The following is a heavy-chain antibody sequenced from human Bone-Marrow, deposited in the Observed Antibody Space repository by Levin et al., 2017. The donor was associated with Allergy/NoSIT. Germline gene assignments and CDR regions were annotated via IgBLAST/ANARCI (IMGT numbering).Heavy chain of an antibody. D-gene: IGHD3-16*02. CDR1: GYTFTNYG. J-gene: IGHJ5*02. CDR2: ISAYNDNT. CDR3: ARGTLTGGYDYIGGRYRLSSWFDP. V-gene: IGHV1-18*01. Sequence: ASVKVSCKASGYTFTNYGFSWVRQAPGQGLEWMGWISAYNDNTNYAQRLQGRLTLTTDTSTSTAYMELRSLTTDDTAVYYCARGTLTGGYDYIGGRYRLSSWFDPWGQGTLVTVSS.